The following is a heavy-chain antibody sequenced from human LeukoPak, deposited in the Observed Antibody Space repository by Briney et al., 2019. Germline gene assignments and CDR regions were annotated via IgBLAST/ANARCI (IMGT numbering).Heavy chain of an antibody. Sequence: PSEILSCTCAGSGCSISSGGYSWSWIRQPPGKGLEWIGYIYHSGSTYYYPSLKSRVTISVDTSKNQFSLKLSSVTAADTAVYYCASSDYYDSSGYSQVYYGMDVWGKGTTVTVSS. V-gene: IGHV4-30-2*01. D-gene: IGHD3-22*01. CDR1: GCSISSGGYS. CDR3: ASSDYYDSSGYSQVYYGMDV. J-gene: IGHJ6*04. CDR2: IYHSGST.